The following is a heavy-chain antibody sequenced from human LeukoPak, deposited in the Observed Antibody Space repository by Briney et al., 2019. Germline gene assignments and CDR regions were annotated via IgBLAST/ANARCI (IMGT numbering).Heavy chain of an antibody. CDR1: GFTFSTYS. CDR2: ISSSSSTM. D-gene: IGHD2-15*01. V-gene: IGHV3-48*01. Sequence: GGSLRLSCAASGFTFSTYSMNWVRQAPGKGLEWLSYISSSSSTMYYADSVKGRFTISRDNAKNSLSLQMNSLRAEDTAVYYCARDRGYCSGGSCPYYFDYWGQGTLVTVSS. J-gene: IGHJ4*02. CDR3: ARDRGYCSGGSCPYYFDY.